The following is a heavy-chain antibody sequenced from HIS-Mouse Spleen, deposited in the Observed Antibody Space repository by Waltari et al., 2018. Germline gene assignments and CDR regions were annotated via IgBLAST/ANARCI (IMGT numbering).Heavy chain of an antibody. CDR1: GFTLSSYW. CDR2: IKQDGSEK. D-gene: IGHD7-27*01. J-gene: IGHJ4*02. CDR3: ARDGGTGDFDY. V-gene: IGHV3-7*01. Sequence: EVQLVESGGGLVQPGGSLRLSWAASGFTLSSYWMSWVRQAPGKGLEWVANIKQDGSEKYYVDSVKGRFTISRDNAKNSLYLQMNSLRAEDTAVYYCARDGGTGDFDYWGQGTLVTVSS.